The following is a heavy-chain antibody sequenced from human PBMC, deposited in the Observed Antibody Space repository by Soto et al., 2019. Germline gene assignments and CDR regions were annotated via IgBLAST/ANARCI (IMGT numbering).Heavy chain of an antibody. V-gene: IGHV4-59*01. CDR3: ARYRREAVAGYTLDN. CDR2: VYNSGST. D-gene: IGHD6-13*01. Sequence: ETLCPTGTVSGASISSNYWTWIRQPPGKGLEWIGYVYNSGSTNYNPSLKSRVTISEDTSKSQFSLKVNSMTAADTAVYYCARYRREAVAGYTLDNWGQGILVTVSS. CDR1: GASISSNY. J-gene: IGHJ4*02.